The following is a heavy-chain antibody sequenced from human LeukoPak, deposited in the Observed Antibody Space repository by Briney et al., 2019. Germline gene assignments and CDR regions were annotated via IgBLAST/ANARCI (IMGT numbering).Heavy chain of an antibody. CDR1: GGSISSGSYY. D-gene: IGHD3-10*01. J-gene: IGHJ5*02. CDR2: IYYSGRT. Sequence: SETLSLTCTVSGGSISSGSYYGNWIRQPAGKGLEWIGYIYYSGRTNYNPSLKSRVTISVDTSKNQFSLKLSPVTAPDTAEYYGARDRRLIHLRGLILGLLSWCDPWGKGTLVTVPS. CDR3: ARDRRLIHLRGLILGLLSWCDP. V-gene: IGHV4-61*10.